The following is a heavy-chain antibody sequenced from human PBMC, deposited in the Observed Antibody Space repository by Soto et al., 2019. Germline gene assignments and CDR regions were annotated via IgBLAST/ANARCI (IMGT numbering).Heavy chain of an antibody. D-gene: IGHD1-26*01. V-gene: IGHV2-26*01. CDR2: IFSNDEK. Sequence: SGPTLVNPTATLTLTCTVSGFSLSNARMGVSWIRQPPGKALEWLAHIFSNDEKSYSTSLKSRLTISKDTSKIQVVLTMTNMDPVDTATYYCARIDPLLSSDYYYGMDVWGQGTTVTVSS. CDR1: GFSLSNARMG. J-gene: IGHJ6*02. CDR3: ARIDPLLSSDYYYGMDV.